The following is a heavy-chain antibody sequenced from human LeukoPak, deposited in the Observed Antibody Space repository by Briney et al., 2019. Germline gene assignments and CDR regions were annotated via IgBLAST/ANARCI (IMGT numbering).Heavy chain of an antibody. Sequence: PGGSLRLSCAASGFTFSGSAMHWVRQASGKGLEWVGRIRSQANSYATAYAASVKGRFTISRDDSKNTAYLQMNSLRAEDTAVYYCAKDYTDYYFMDVWGKGTTVTVSS. CDR1: GFTFSGSA. V-gene: IGHV3-73*01. CDR2: IRSQANSYAT. D-gene: IGHD4-11*01. J-gene: IGHJ6*03. CDR3: AKDYTDYYFMDV.